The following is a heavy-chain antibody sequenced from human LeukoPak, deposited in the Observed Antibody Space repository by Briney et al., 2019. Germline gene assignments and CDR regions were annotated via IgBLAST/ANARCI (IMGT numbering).Heavy chain of an antibody. D-gene: IGHD5-12*01. V-gene: IGHV3-66*01. CDR1: GFTVSSNY. Sequence: GGSLRLSCAASGFTVSSNYMSWVRQAPGKGLEWVSVIYSGGSTYYADSVKGRFTISRDNFKNTLFLQMNSLRAEDTAVYYCARWVVATMFDYWGQGTLVTVSS. CDR3: ARWVVATMFDY. CDR2: IYSGGST. J-gene: IGHJ4*02.